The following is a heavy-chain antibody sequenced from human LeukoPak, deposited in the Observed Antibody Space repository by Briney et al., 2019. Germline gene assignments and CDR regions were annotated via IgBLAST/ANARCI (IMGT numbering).Heavy chain of an antibody. CDR1: GGSISSYY. J-gene: IGHJ4*02. D-gene: IGHD3-9*01. V-gene: IGHV4-59*01. CDR2: IYYSGST. Sequence: SETLSLTCTVSGGSISSYYWSWIRQPPGKGLEWIGYIYYSGSTNYNPSLKSRVTISVDTSKNQFSLKLSSVTAADTAVYYCARSNSRPLLRYFDWLANPLTFDYWDQGTLVTVSS. CDR3: ARSNSRPLLRYFDWLANPLTFDY.